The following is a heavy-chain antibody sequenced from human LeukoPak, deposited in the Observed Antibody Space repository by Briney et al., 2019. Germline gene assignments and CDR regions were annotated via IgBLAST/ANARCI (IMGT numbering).Heavy chain of an antibody. CDR3: ARGRPSYSGSYYRFYFLR. V-gene: IGHV4-34*01. CDR2: INHSGST. Sequence: SETLSLTCAVYGGSFSGYYWSWIRQPPGKGLEWIGEINHSGSTNYNPSLKSRVTISVDTSKNQFSLELSSVTAADTAVYYCARGRPSYSGSYYRFYFLRWGQGTLVSVSS. D-gene: IGHD1-26*01. CDR1: GGSFSGYY. J-gene: IGHJ1*01.